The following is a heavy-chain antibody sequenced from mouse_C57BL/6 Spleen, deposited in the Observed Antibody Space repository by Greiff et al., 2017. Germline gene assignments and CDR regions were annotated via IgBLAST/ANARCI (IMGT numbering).Heavy chain of an antibody. CDR2: ISSGGSYT. Sequence: EVKVEESGGDLVKPGGSLKLSCAASGFTFSSYGMSWVRQTPDKRLEWVATISSGGSYTYYPDSVKGRFTISRDTAKNTLYLQMSSLKSEDTAMDYCARRGRYDYEGGVGYCDYWGQGTTLTVSS. CDR1: GFTFSSYG. V-gene: IGHV5-6*02. J-gene: IGHJ2*01. D-gene: IGHD2-4*01. CDR3: ARRGRYDYEGGVGYCDY.